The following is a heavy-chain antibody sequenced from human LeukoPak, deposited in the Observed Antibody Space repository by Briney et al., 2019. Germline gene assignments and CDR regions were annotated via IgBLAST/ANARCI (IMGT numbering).Heavy chain of an antibody. V-gene: IGHV3-21*01. CDR2: ITTSSSYI. Sequence: GGSLRLSCAASGFTFSRYSMNWVSQAPGKGMEWVSSITTSSSYIYYADSVRGRFTISRDKAKNSLYMQMNRLRAEDTAVYFCARGWYPYAFDIWGQGTILTVSS. D-gene: IGHD6-13*01. CDR3: ARGWYPYAFDI. CDR1: GFTFSRYS. J-gene: IGHJ3*02.